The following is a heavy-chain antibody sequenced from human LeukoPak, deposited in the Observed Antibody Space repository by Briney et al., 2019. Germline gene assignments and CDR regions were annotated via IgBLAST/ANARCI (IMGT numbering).Heavy chain of an antibody. V-gene: IGHV3-23*01. CDR2: ISGSGGST. Sequence: GGSLRLSCVASGFTFSTYGMSWVRQAPGKGLEWVSAISGSGGSTYYADSVKGRFTISRDNSKNTLYLQMNSLRAEDTAVYYCARGVYDFWSGYSYNWFDPWGQGTLVTVSS. CDR1: GFTFSTYG. D-gene: IGHD3-3*01. CDR3: ARGVYDFWSGYSYNWFDP. J-gene: IGHJ5*02.